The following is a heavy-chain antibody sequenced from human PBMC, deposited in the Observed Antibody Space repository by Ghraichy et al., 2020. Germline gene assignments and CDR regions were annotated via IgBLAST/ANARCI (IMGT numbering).Heavy chain of an antibody. Sequence: LSLTCAASGFTFSSYSMNWVRQAPGKGLEWVSSISSSSSYIYYADSVKGRFTISRDNAKNSLYLQINSLRAEDTAVYYCARDQSSGRYYYYYYYMDVWGKGTTVTVSS. J-gene: IGHJ6*03. CDR3: ARDQSSGRYYYYYYYMDV. CDR2: ISSSSSYI. D-gene: IGHD1-26*01. V-gene: IGHV3-21*01. CDR1: GFTFSSYS.